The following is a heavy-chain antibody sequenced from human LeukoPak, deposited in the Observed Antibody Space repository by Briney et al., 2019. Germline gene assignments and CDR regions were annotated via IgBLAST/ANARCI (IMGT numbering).Heavy chain of an antibody. CDR2: ISGSGGST. V-gene: IGHV3-23*01. Sequence: GGSLRLSCAASGFTFSNYAMSWVRQAPGKGLEWVSDISGSGGSTYYADSVKGRFTTSRDNSKNTLYLQMNSLRAEDTAVYYCAKRIQSAMATGYWGQGTLVTVSS. CDR1: GFTFSNYA. CDR3: AKRIQSAMATGY. D-gene: IGHD5-18*01. J-gene: IGHJ4*02.